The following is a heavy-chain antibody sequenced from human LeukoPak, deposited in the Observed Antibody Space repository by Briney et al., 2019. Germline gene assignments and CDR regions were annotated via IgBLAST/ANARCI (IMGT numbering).Heavy chain of an antibody. J-gene: IGHJ3*02. D-gene: IGHD4-17*01. CDR2: VDPEDGET. CDR1: GYTFTGYY. Sequence: ASVKVSCKASGYTFTGYYMHWVQQAPGKGLEWMGLVDPEDGETIYAEKFQGRVTITADTSTDTAYMELSSLRSEDTAVYYRRLGSDMTTVTTVPLDAFDIWGQGTMVTVSS. CDR3: RLGSDMTTVTTVPLDAFDI. V-gene: IGHV1-69-2*01.